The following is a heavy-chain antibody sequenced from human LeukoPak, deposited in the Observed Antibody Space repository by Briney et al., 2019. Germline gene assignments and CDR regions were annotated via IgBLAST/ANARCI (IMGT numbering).Heavy chain of an antibody. CDR3: ASVIAMVRGVKNWFDP. D-gene: IGHD3-10*01. Sequence: SETLSLTCTVSGGSISSHYWNWIRQPPGKGLEWIGSIYYSGSTYYNPSLKSRVTISVDTSKNQFSLKLSSVTAADTAVYYCASVIAMVRGVKNWFDPWGQGTLVTVSS. J-gene: IGHJ5*02. CDR1: GGSISSHY. V-gene: IGHV4-59*05. CDR2: IYYSGST.